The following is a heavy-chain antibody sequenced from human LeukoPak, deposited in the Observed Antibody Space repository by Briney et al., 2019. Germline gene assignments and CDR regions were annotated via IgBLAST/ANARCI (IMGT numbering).Heavy chain of an antibody. Sequence: SGGSLRLSCAASGFTFSSYAMSWVRQAPGKGLEWVSAISGSGGSTYYADSVKGRFTISRDNSKNTLYLQMNSLRAEDTAVYYCAKDALLWFGELSFFDYWGQGTLVTVSS. D-gene: IGHD3-10*01. CDR2: ISGSGGST. J-gene: IGHJ4*02. V-gene: IGHV3-23*01. CDR1: GFTFSSYA. CDR3: AKDALLWFGELSFFDY.